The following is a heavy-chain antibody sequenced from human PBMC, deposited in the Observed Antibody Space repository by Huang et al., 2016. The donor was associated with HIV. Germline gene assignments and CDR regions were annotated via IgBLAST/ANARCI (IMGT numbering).Heavy chain of an antibody. V-gene: IGHV3-48*04. D-gene: IGHD2-15*01. CDR2: IMSSSNSK. J-gene: IGHJ4*02. CDR1: GFTFGDFN. CDR3: ARESCSGGTCYLFDF. Sequence: EVQLVESGGGLVQPGTSLRLSCAASGFTFGDFNMNWVRQAPGKVWEWMSFIMSSSNSKLYADSVKVRFTIARDNARNSLYLQLKSLRVEDTAVYYCARESCSGGTCYLFDFWGQGVLVTVSS.